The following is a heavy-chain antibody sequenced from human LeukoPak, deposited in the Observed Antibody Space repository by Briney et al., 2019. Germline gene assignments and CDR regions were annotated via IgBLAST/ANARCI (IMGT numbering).Heavy chain of an antibody. CDR3: ARVGLKDYYDSSGYYYDN. V-gene: IGHV4-59*01. CDR2: IYYSGST. Sequence: SETLSLTCTVSGGSISSYYWSWIRQPPGKGLEWIGYIYYSGSTNYNPSLKSRVTISVDTSKNQFSLKLSSVTAADTAVYYCARVGLKDYYDSSGYYYDNWGQGTLVTVSS. D-gene: IGHD3-22*01. J-gene: IGHJ4*02. CDR1: GGSISSYY.